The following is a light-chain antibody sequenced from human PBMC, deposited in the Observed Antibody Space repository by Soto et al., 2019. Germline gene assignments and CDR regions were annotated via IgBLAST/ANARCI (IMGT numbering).Light chain of an antibody. CDR3: SSYTSSSTLL. CDR1: SSDVGGYNY. J-gene: IGLJ2*01. Sequence: QCALTQPASVSGSPGQSITISCTGTSSDVGGYNYVSWYQQHPGKAPKLMIYAVSNRPSGVSNRFSGSKSGNTASLTISGLQAEDEADYYCSSYTSSSTLLFGGGTKLTVL. V-gene: IGLV2-14*01. CDR2: AVS.